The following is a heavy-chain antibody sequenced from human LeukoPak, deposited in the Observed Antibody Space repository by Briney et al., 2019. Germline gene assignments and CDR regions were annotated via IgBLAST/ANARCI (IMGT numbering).Heavy chain of an antibody. Sequence: GGSLRLSCAASGFTFHGQAMTWVRQAPGKGLEWVSTISGDGYDTHYGDSVKGRFFISRDNSKGTLHLQMNSLRGDYTAVYYCPKKREASEWQIWFDPWGLGTLVTVSS. CDR3: PKKREASEWQIWFDP. CDR1: GFTFHGQA. D-gene: IGHD3-3*01. CDR2: ISGDGYDT. V-gene: IGHV3-23*02. J-gene: IGHJ5*02.